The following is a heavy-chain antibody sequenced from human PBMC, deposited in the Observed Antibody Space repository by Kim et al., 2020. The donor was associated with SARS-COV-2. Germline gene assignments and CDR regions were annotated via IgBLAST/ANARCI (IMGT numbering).Heavy chain of an antibody. V-gene: IGHV1-18*01. J-gene: IGHJ5*02. CDR1: GYTFTSYG. Sequence: ASVKVSCKASGYTFTSYGISWVRQAPGQGLEWMGWISAYNGNTNYAQKLQGRVTMTTDTSTSTAYMELRSLRSDDTAVYYCARDPYSNYGRALSYNWFDPWGQGTLVTVSS. CDR2: ISAYNGNT. D-gene: IGHD4-4*01. CDR3: ARDPYSNYGRALSYNWFDP.